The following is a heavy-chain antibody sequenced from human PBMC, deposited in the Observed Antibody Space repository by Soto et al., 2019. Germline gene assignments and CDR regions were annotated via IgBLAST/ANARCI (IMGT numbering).Heavy chain of an antibody. D-gene: IGHD4-4*01. CDR3: ASPAGADYTFDY. CDR2: IYYRGST. J-gene: IGHJ4*02. V-gene: IGHV4-39*01. CDR1: GGSITSSSYY. Sequence: QLQLQESGPGLVKASETLSLTCAVSGGSITSSSYYWGWIRQAPWRGLEWVGTIYYRGSTYYNPSLESRVTISADTSKNQLSLNLRSVTAADTAVYYCASPAGADYTFDYWGQGILVTVSS.